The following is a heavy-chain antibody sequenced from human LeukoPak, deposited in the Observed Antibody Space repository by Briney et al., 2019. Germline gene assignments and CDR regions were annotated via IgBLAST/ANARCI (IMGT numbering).Heavy chain of an antibody. CDR2: ISGSGGST. CDR1: GFTFSSYA. J-gene: IGHJ4*02. D-gene: IGHD3-10*01. Sequence: HTGGSLRLSCAASGFTFSSYAMSWVRQAPGKGLEWVSAISGSGGSTYYADSVKGRFTISRDNSKNTLYLQMNSLRAEDTAVYYCAKASDEPLWFGESLNYWGQGTLVTVSS. CDR3: AKASDEPLWFGESLNY. V-gene: IGHV3-23*01.